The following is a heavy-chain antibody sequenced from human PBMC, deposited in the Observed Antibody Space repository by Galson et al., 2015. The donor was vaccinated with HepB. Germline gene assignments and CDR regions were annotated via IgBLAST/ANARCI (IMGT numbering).Heavy chain of an antibody. CDR2: IWYDGSNK. V-gene: IGHV3-33*01. D-gene: IGHD6-6*01. Sequence: SLRLSCAASGFTFSSYGMHWVRQAPGKGLEWVAVIWYDGSNKYYADSVKGRFTISRDNSKNTLYLQMNSLRAEDTAVYYCARDHEAIAARPGGLPWYYGMDVWGQGTTVTVSS. CDR3: ARDHEAIAARPGGLPWYYGMDV. CDR1: GFTFSSYG. J-gene: IGHJ6*02.